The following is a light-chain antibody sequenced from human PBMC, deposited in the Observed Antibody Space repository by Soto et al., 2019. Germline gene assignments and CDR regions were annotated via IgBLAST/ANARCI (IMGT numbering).Light chain of an antibody. V-gene: IGLV2-11*01. CDR2: DVN. J-gene: IGLJ3*02. CDR3: CSYAGNYPK. CDR1: SSDVGAYNF. Sequence: QSALTQPRSVSGSPGQSVTISCTGSSSDVGAYNFVSWYQRYPAKAPNLMIYDVNKRPSGVPDRFSGSKSGYTASLTISGLQAEDEADYYCCSYAGNYPKFGGGTKLTVL.